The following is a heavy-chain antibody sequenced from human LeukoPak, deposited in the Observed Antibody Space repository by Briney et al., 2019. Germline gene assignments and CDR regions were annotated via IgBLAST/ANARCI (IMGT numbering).Heavy chain of an antibody. CDR3: ARVHPIAAAGTGFDY. Sequence: GGTLRLSCAASGFPFSSHGMSWVRQAPGKGLEWVSGIIGGGGSTYYADSVKGRFTISGDNAKNSLYLQMNSLRAEDTAVYYCARVHPIAAAGTGFDYWGQGILVTVSS. CDR2: IIGGGGST. V-gene: IGHV3-23*01. D-gene: IGHD6-13*01. J-gene: IGHJ4*02. CDR1: GFPFSSHG.